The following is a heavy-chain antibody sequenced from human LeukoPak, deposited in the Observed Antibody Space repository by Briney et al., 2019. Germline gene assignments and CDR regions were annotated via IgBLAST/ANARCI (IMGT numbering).Heavy chain of an antibody. Sequence: SETLSLTCTVSGGSISSSSYYWGWIRQPPGKGLEWIGSIYYSGSTYYNPSLKSRVTISVDTSKNQSSLKLSSMTAADTAVYYCARDPRRAWGPGNFDYWGQGTLVTVSS. J-gene: IGHJ4*02. V-gene: IGHV4-39*07. CDR1: GGSISSSSYY. CDR3: ARDPRRAWGPGNFDY. D-gene: IGHD7-27*01. CDR2: IYYSGST.